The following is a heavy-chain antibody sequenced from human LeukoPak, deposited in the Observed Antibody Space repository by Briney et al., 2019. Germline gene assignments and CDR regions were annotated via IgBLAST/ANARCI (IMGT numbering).Heavy chain of an antibody. CDR1: GFTFSSQW. CDR3: ARAPPSNGYSYHFDI. V-gene: IGHV3-74*01. CDR2: INRDVSGI. J-gene: IGHJ3*02. Sequence: PGGSLRLSCAASGFTFSSQWMHWVRQAPGKGLVWVSRINRDVSGIIYADSVKGRFTISRDNAKNTLYLQMNSLRAEDTAVYYCARAPPSNGYSYHFDIWGQGTMVTVSS. D-gene: IGHD5-18*01.